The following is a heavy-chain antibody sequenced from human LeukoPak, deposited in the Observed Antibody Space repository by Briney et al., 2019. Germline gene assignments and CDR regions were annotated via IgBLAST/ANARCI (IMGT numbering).Heavy chain of an antibody. J-gene: IGHJ6*02. CDR3: ARERIAAAGTIYYYGMDV. V-gene: IGHV1-46*01. Sequence: ASVKVSCKASGYTFTSYYMHWVRQAPGQGLEWMGIINPSGGSTSYAQKFQGRVTMTRDTSTSTVYMELSSLRSEDTAVYCCARERIAAAGTIYYYGMDVWGRGTTVTVSS. CDR2: INPSGGST. D-gene: IGHD6-13*01. CDR1: GYTFTSYY.